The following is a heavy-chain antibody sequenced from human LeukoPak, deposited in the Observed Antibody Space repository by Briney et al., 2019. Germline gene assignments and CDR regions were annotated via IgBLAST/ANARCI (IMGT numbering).Heavy chain of an antibody. J-gene: IGHJ4*02. CDR3: ARGIAAAGHEGGY. Sequence: ASVKVSCKASGGTFSSYAISWVRQAPGQGLEWMGGIIPIFGTANYAQKFQGRVTITADESTSTAYMELSSLRSEDTAVYYCARGIAAAGHEGGYWGQGTLVTVSS. V-gene: IGHV1-69*13. D-gene: IGHD6-13*01. CDR2: IIPIFGTA. CDR1: GGTFSSYA.